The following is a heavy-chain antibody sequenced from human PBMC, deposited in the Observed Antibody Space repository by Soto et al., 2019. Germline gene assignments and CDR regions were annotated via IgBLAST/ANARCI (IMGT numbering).Heavy chain of an antibody. V-gene: IGHV3-23*01. CDR3: AKDPFTGAYYFDY. Sequence: EVQLWESGGGLVQPGGSLRLSCAASGSTLSSYAMSWVRQAPGKGLEWVSAISGSGGSTYYADSVKGRFTISRDNSKKTLYLQINSLRAEDTAVYYCAKDPFTGAYYFDYWGQGTLVTVSS. D-gene: IGHD1-1*01. CDR2: ISGSGGST. CDR1: GSTLSSYA. J-gene: IGHJ4*02.